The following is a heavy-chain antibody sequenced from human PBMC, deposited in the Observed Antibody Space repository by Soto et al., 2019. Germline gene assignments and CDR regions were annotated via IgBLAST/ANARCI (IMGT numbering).Heavy chain of an antibody. CDR1: GFTFSSYD. Sequence: GGSLRLSCAASGFTFSSYDMHWVRRATGKGLEWVSAIGTAGDTYYPGSVKGRFSISRENAKNSLYLHMNSLRAEDTAVYYCARAYGYCSGGSCYHFRSAFDYWGQGTLVTVSS. D-gene: IGHD2-15*01. V-gene: IGHV3-13*01. CDR3: ARAYGYCSGGSCYHFRSAFDY. J-gene: IGHJ4*01. CDR2: IGTAGDT.